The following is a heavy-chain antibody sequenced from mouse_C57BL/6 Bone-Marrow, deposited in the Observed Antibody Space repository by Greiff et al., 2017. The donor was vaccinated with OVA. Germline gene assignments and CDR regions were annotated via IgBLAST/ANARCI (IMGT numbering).Heavy chain of an antibody. CDR1: GYTFTDYY. J-gene: IGHJ2*01. CDR2: INPNNGCT. CDR3: ARDYDYDWY. V-gene: IGHV1-26*01. Sequence: VQLQQSGPELVKPGASVKISCKASGYTFTDYYMNWVQQSPGKSLEWIGDINPNNGCTSYHKKFKGKSPLTVDKSSSTAYMGLRSLTSKDSAVYYCARDYDYDWYWGQGTTLTVSS. D-gene: IGHD2-4*01.